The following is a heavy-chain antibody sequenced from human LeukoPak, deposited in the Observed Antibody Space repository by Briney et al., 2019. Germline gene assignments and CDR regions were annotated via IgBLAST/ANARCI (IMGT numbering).Heavy chain of an antibody. CDR1: GLTFSIYV. Sequence: GGSLRLSCAASGLTFSIYVMSWVRQAPEKGLEWVSAISGSGGSTYYADSVKGRFTISRDNSKNTLYLQMNSLRAEDTAVYYCAKVPRITMILEDDYWGQGTLVTVSS. CDR2: ISGSGGST. CDR3: AKVPRITMILEDDY. D-gene: IGHD3-22*01. V-gene: IGHV3-23*01. J-gene: IGHJ4*02.